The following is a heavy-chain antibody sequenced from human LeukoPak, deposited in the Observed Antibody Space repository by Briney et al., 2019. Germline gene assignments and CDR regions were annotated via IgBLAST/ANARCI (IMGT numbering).Heavy chain of an antibody. CDR3: ARMYGAGPDYYYGMDV. D-gene: IGHD1-26*01. J-gene: IGHJ6*02. CDR1: GFTFSNAW. V-gene: IGHV3-7*01. Sequence: GGSLRLSCAASGFTFSNAWMSWVRQAPGKGLEWVANIKQDGSEKYYVDSVKGRFTISRDNAKNSLYPQMNSLRAEDTAVYYCARMYGAGPDYYYGMDVWGQGTTVTVSS. CDR2: IKQDGSEK.